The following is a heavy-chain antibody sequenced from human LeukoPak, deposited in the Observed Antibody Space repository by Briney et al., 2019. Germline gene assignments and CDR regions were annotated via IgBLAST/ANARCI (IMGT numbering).Heavy chain of an antibody. CDR3: ARDLLPMVRGVNWFDP. CDR2: INPNSGGT. D-gene: IGHD3-10*01. J-gene: IGHJ5*02. CDR1: GYTFTGYY. V-gene: IGHV1-2*02. Sequence: ASVKVSCKASGYTFTGYYMHWVRQAPGQGLEWMGWINPNSGGTNYAQKFQGRVTMTRDTSISTAYMELSRLRSDDTAVYYCARDLLPMVRGVNWFDPWGQGTLVTVSS.